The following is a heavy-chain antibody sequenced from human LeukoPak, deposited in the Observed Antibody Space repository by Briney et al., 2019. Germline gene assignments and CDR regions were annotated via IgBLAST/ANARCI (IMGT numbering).Heavy chain of an antibody. CDR2: INAGNGNT. J-gene: IGHJ4*02. CDR1: GYTFTSYA. V-gene: IGHV1-3*01. D-gene: IGHD3-9*01. Sequence: ASVKVSCKASGYTFTSYAMHWVRRAPGQRLEWMGWINAGNGNTKYSQRFQGRVTITRDTSASTAYMELSSLRSEDTAVYYCARVALRYFDWLPTPDYWGQGTLVTVSS. CDR3: ARVALRYFDWLPTPDY.